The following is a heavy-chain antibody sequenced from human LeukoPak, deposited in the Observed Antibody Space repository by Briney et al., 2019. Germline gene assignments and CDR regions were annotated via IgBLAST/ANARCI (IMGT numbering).Heavy chain of an antibody. CDR3: EKSGSNRFDY. V-gene: IGHV3-21*04. D-gene: IGHD5-24*01. CDR2: ISSSSSYI. CDR1: GFTFSAYS. Sequence: GGSLRLSCAASGFTFSAYSMNWVRQAPGKGLEWVSSISSSSSYIYYVDSVKGRLTISRHNAKNTLYLQMNSLSAEDTAVYYCEKSGSNRFDYWGQGTLVTVSS. J-gene: IGHJ4*02.